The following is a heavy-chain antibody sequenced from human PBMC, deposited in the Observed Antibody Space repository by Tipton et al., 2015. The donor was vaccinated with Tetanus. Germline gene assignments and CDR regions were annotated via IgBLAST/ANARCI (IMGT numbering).Heavy chain of an antibody. J-gene: IGHJ4*02. CDR2: IIHIGNT. CDR3: VVSTMVTQVTIDF. D-gene: IGHD5/OR15-5a*01. CDR1: GGSVSHSDSY. V-gene: IGHV4-39*01. Sequence: TLSLTCSVSGGSVSHSDSYWGWMRQPPGQVAEWIGNIIHIGNTYYNPSFESRVTLSIDTSTNQFTLSLTSVTAADTAVYFCVVSTMVTQVTIDFWGPGTLVTVSS.